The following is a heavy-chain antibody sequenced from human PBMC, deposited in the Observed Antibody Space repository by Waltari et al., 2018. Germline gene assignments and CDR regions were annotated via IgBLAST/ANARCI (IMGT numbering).Heavy chain of an antibody. V-gene: IGHV4-39*01. D-gene: IGHD2-15*01. CDR3: ASQDAAAVAYWFDP. J-gene: IGHJ5*02. CDR1: GGSINTNTYF. CDR2: VYYSGST. Sequence: QVQLMESGPGLVRPSETLSLTCNVSGGSINTNTYFWAWIRQPPGKGLEWIGSVYYSGSTDYNESLKSRVTISVDTSKNQFSLNLSSVTAADTAVYYCASQDAAAVAYWFDPWGQGTPVTVSS.